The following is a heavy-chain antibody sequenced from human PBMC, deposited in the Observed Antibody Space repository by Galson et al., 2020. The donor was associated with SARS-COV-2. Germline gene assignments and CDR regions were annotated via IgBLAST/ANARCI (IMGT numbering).Heavy chain of an antibody. D-gene: IGHD2-15*01. CDR2: IYYTGNT. J-gene: IGHJ6*02. Sequence: SETLSLTCTVSGGSISGYYWSWIRQPPGKGLEWIGNIYYTGNTKYKTSLKSRLTISIDTSRNQFSLKLSSVTAADTAGYYCARDTPNYGMDVWGRGTTVTVSS. V-gene: IGHV4-59*08. CDR1: GGSISGYY. CDR3: ARDTPNYGMDV.